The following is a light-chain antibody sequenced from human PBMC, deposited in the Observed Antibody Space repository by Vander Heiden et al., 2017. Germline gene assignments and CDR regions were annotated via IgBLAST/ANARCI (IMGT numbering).Light chain of an antibody. CDR1: QSVSSSY. CDR2: GAS. Sequence: ELVLTQSPGTLSLSPGERATLSCRASQSVSSSYLARYQQKPCQAPRLIIYGASSRATGIPERFSGSGSGTDFTLTISRREPEDFAVYYCQQYGSSPPTFGQGTRLEIK. CDR3: QQYGSSPPT. V-gene: IGKV3-20*01. J-gene: IGKJ5*01.